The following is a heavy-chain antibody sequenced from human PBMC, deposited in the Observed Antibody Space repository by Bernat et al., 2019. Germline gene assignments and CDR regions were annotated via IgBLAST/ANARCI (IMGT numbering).Heavy chain of an antibody. CDR3: AKGTAAAGEGDYFDY. J-gene: IGHJ4*02. V-gene: IGHV3-23*04. D-gene: IGHD6-13*01. CDR1: GFIFRNYG. Sequence: QMVESGGGLTQPGGSLRLSCAASGFIFRNYGMSWVRQAPGRRLEWVSTIWGSGGLTDYADSVKGRFTISRDNSKNTLYLQMNSLRAEDTAVYYCAKGTAAAGEGDYFDYWGQGTLVTVSS. CDR2: IWGSGGLT.